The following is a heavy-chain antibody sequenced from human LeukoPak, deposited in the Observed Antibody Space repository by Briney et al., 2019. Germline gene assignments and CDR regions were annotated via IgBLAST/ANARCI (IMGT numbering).Heavy chain of an antibody. D-gene: IGHD3-22*01. CDR3: AKGTYYYDSSGYYYAAYFDY. CDR2: ISSSSIYI. Sequence: GGSLRLSCAASGFSFSGYSMNWVRQAPGKGLEWVSSISSSSIYIYNADSVKGRFTISRDNAKNSLYLQMNSLRAEDTAVYYCAKGTYYYDSSGYYYAAYFDYWGQGTLVTVSS. J-gene: IGHJ4*02. CDR1: GFSFSGYS. V-gene: IGHV3-21*04.